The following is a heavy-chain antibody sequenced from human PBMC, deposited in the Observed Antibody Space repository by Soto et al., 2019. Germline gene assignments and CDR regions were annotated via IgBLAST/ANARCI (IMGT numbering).Heavy chain of an antibody. CDR2: MNPNSGNT. CDR1: GYTFTSHD. D-gene: IGHD4-17*01. CDR3: ARWDYGYYSRFDY. J-gene: IGHJ4*02. Sequence: QVQLVQSGAEVKKSGASVKVSCKASGYTFTSHDINWVRQATGQGLEWMGWMNPNSGNTGYAQKFQGRVTMTRNTSISTAYMELSSLRSEYTAVYYCARWDYGYYSRFDYWCQGPLVTVSS. V-gene: IGHV1-8*01.